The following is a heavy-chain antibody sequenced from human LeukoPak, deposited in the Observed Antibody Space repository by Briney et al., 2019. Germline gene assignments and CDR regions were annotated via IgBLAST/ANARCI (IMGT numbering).Heavy chain of an antibody. Sequence: ETGGSLRLSCAASGFSFSSHGMHWVRQAPGKGLEWVAVISYDGRNIHYPDSVKGRFTISRDISTDTLWLQMDSLRTEDTAVYYCAKGPLRGTAAAIDYWGQGTLVTVSS. V-gene: IGHV3-30*18. CDR3: AKGPLRGTAAAIDY. D-gene: IGHD2-2*01. J-gene: IGHJ4*02. CDR1: GFSFSSHG. CDR2: ISYDGRNI.